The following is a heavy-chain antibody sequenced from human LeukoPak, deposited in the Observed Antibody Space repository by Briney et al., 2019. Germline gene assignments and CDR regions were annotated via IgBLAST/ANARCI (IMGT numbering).Heavy chain of an antibody. V-gene: IGHV3-21*01. CDR3: ARDRGIAAAGAN. CDR2: ISSSSIYI. D-gene: IGHD6-13*01. J-gene: IGHJ4*02. Sequence: GGSLRLSCAASGFTFSSYSMNWVRQAPGKGLEWVSSISSSSIYIYYADPVKGRFTISRDNAKNSLYLQMNSLRAEDTAVYYCARDRGIAAAGANWGQGTLVTVSS. CDR1: GFTFSSYS.